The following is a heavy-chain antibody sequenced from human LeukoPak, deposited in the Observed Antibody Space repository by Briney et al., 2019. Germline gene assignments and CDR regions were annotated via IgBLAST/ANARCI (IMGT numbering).Heavy chain of an antibody. Sequence: SETLSLTCTVSGGSISSSTYYWAWIRQPPGKGLEWFGSISYTGGTYYNPSLKSRVTISVDTSKNQFSLKLSSVTAADMAVYYCAAADYDFWSGYLWGAFDIWGQGTMVTVSS. V-gene: IGHV4-39*01. D-gene: IGHD3-3*01. J-gene: IGHJ3*02. CDR1: GGSISSSTYY. CDR3: AAADYDFWSGYLWGAFDI. CDR2: ISYTGGT.